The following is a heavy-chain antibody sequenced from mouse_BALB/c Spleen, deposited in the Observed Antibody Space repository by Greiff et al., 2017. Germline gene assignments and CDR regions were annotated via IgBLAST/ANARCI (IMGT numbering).Heavy chain of an antibody. CDR1: GYAFSSYW. V-gene: IGHV1-80*01. D-gene: IGHD2-13*01. J-gene: IGHJ4*01. CDR2: IYPGDGDT. Sequence: QVQLQQSGAELVRPGSSVKISCKASGYAFSSYWMNWVKQRPGQGLEWIGQIYPGDGDTNYNGKFKGKATLTADKSSSTAYMQLSSLTSEDSAVYFCARGDSYSAMDYWGQGTSVTVSS. CDR3: ARGDSYSAMDY.